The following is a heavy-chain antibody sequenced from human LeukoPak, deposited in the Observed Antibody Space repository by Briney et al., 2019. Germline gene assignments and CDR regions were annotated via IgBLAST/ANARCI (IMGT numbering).Heavy chain of an antibody. CDR3: AKAERWLQRY. CDR2: ISSSSSTI. D-gene: IGHD5-24*01. CDR1: GFTFSSYS. V-gene: IGHV3-48*01. J-gene: IGHJ4*02. Sequence: GGSLRLSCAASGFTFSSYSMNRVRQAPGKGLEWVSYISSSSSTIYYADSVKGRFTISRDNSKNTLYLQMNSLRAEDTAVYYCAKAERWLQRYWGQGTLVTVSS.